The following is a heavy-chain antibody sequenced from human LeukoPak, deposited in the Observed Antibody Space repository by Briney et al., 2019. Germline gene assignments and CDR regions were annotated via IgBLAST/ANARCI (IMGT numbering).Heavy chain of an antibody. Sequence: GGSLRLSCAASGFTFSSYSMNWVRQAPGKGLEWVSSISSSSSYIYYADSVKGRFAISRDNAKKSLYLQMISLRDEDTAVYYCARGWNRGDYWGQGTLVTVSS. J-gene: IGHJ4*02. V-gene: IGHV3-21*01. D-gene: IGHD3-10*01. CDR2: ISSSSSYI. CDR1: GFTFSSYS. CDR3: ARGWNRGDY.